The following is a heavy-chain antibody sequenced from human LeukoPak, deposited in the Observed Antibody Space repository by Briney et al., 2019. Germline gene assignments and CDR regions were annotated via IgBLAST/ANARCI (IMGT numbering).Heavy chain of an antibody. CDR1: GYSISSGYY. Sequence: SETLSLTCTASGYSISSGYYWGWIRQPPGKGLEWIGSIYHSGSTYYNPSLKSRVTISVDTSKNQFSLKLSSVTAADTAVYYCARAYSSGWYPYYYYYMDVWGKGTTVTVSS. CDR3: ARAYSSGWYPYYYYYMDV. V-gene: IGHV4-38-2*02. D-gene: IGHD6-19*01. J-gene: IGHJ6*03. CDR2: IYHSGST.